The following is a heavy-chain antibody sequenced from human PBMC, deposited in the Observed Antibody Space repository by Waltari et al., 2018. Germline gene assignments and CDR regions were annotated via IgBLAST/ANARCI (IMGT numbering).Heavy chain of an antibody. Sequence: QVQLVESGGGVVQPGRSLRLSCAASGFTFSSYGMPWVRQAPGKGREWVAVIWYDGSNKYYADSVKGRFTISRDNSKNTLYLQMNSLRAEDTAVYYCARERGAFDYWGQGTLVTVSS. J-gene: IGHJ4*02. CDR2: IWYDGSNK. CDR1: GFTFSSYG. D-gene: IGHD3-16*01. CDR3: ARERGAFDY. V-gene: IGHV3-33*01.